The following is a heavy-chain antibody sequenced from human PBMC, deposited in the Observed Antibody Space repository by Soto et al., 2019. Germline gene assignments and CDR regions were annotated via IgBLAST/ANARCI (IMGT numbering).Heavy chain of an antibody. CDR3: ARADGDYWFDP. J-gene: IGHJ5*02. V-gene: IGHV1-69*02. CDR2: IIPILGIA. CDR1: GGTFSSYT. D-gene: IGHD4-17*01. Sequence: SVKVSCKASGGTFSSYTISWVRQAPGQGLEWMGRIIPILGIANYAQKFQGRVTITADKSTSTAYMELSSLRSEDTAVYYCARADGDYWFDPWGQGTLVTVSS.